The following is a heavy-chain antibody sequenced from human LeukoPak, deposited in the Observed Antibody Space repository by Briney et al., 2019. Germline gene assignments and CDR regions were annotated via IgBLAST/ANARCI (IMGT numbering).Heavy chain of an antibody. CDR1: GYSINSGYY. Sequence: SETLSLTCTVSGYSINSGYYWGWIRQPPGKGLEWIGSIFHSGSTYYNPSLKSRVTISVDTSKNQFSLKLSSVTAAETAVYYCATRLHYYYDTSPSFFDIWGQGTMVTVSS. CDR2: IFHSGST. V-gene: IGHV4-38-2*02. D-gene: IGHD3-22*01. CDR3: ATRLHYYYDTSPSFFDI. J-gene: IGHJ3*02.